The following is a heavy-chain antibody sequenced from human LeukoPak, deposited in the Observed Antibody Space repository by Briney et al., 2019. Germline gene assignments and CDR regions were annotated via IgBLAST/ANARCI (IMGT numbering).Heavy chain of an antibody. Sequence: GGSLRLSCAASGFTFSSYAMHWVRQAPGKGLEWVAVISYDGSNKYYADSVKGRFTISRDSSKNTLYLQMNSLRAEDTAVYYCASPEDYGGTLLWGWGQGTLVTVSS. J-gene: IGHJ4*02. CDR1: GFTFSSYA. D-gene: IGHD4-17*01. CDR3: ASPEDYGGTLLWG. CDR2: ISYDGSNK. V-gene: IGHV3-30-3*01.